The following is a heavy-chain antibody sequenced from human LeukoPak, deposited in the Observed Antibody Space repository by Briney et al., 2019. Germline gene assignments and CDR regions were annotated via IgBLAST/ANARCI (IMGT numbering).Heavy chain of an antibody. CDR3: ARGPRRVMIVVVITTPLDY. CDR2: INHSGST. CDR1: GGSFSGYY. J-gene: IGHJ4*02. D-gene: IGHD3-22*01. Sequence: PSETLSLTCAVYGGSFSGYYWSWIRQPPGKGLEWIGEINHSGSTNYNPSLKSRVTISVDTSKNQFSLKLRSVTTAATAVYYCARGPRRVMIVVVITTPLDYMGRGTLVTVSS. V-gene: IGHV4-34*01.